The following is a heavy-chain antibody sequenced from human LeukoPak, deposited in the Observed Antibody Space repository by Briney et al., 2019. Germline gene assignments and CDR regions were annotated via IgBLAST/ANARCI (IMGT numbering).Heavy chain of an antibody. Sequence: PGGSLRLSCAASGFTFSSYSMNWVRQAPGKGLEWVSSISSSSSYIYYADSVKGRFTISRDNAKNSLYLQMNSLRAEDTAVYYCARDRVTGTSNDYWGQGTLVTVSS. CDR1: GFTFSSYS. CDR3: ARDRVTGTSNDY. D-gene: IGHD1-7*01. V-gene: IGHV3-21*01. J-gene: IGHJ4*02. CDR2: ISSSSSYI.